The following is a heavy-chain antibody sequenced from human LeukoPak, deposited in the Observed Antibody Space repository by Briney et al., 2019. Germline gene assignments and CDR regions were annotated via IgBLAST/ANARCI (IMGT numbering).Heavy chain of an antibody. CDR1: GFTFDDYA. J-gene: IGHJ4*02. D-gene: IGHD1/OR15-1a*01. V-gene: IGHV3-9*01. CDR3: STVEHF. Sequence: GGSLRLSCAASGFTFDDYAMHWVRQAPGKGLEWASGISWNSGSISYADSVKGRFTISRDDVKNMLYLQMNSLRVEDTGLYYCSTVEHFWGQGTLVTVSS. CDR2: ISWNSGSI.